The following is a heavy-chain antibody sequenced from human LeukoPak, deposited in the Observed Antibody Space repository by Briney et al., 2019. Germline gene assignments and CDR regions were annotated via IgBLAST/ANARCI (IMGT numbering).Heavy chain of an antibody. CDR3: ARRRGWKQQLVYFDY. CDR2: LFYSGTR. J-gene: IGHJ4*02. V-gene: IGHV4-59*08. Sequence: SETLSLTCTVSGGSITSYYWSWIRQPPGKGLEWIGYLFYSGTRRYNPSLKSRVTISADTTKNQFSLTLSSTTAADTAVYYCARRRGWKQQLVYFDYWGQGTLATVSS. D-gene: IGHD6-13*01. CDR1: GGSITSYY.